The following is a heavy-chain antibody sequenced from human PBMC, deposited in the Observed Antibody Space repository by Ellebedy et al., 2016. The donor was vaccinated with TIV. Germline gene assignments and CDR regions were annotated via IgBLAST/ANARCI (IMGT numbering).Heavy chain of an antibody. J-gene: IGHJ4*02. CDR1: GYTFTSYY. CDR2: INPSGGST. D-gene: IGHD5-18*01. CDR3: ARDEAAMATGFTYFDY. Sequence: ASVKVSXXASGYTFTSYYMHWVRQAPGQGLEWMGIINPSGGSTSYAQKFQGRVTMTRDTSTSTVYMELSSLRSEDTAVYYCARDEAAMATGFTYFDYWGQGTLVTVSS. V-gene: IGHV1-46*01.